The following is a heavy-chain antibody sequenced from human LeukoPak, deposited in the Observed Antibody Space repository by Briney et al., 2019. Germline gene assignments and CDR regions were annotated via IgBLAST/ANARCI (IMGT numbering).Heavy chain of an antibody. V-gene: IGHV1-8*01. CDR2: MNPNSGNT. D-gene: IGHD3-10*01. CDR1: GYTFTSYD. J-gene: IGHJ5*02. CDR3: ARGSLHYYGSGSCYLPHWFDP. Sequence: ASVKVSCKASGYTFTSYDINWVRQATGQGLEWMGWMNPNSGNTGYAQKFQGRVTMTRNTSISTAYMELSSLRSEDTAVYYCARGSLHYYGSGSCYLPHWFDPWGQGTLVTVSS.